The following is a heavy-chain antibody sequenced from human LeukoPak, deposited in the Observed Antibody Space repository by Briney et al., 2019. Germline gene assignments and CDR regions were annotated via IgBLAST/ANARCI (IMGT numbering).Heavy chain of an antibody. D-gene: IGHD3-3*01. V-gene: IGHV3-7*01. CDR1: GFTFSSYW. CDR2: IKQDGSGK. J-gene: IGHJ5*02. Sequence: PGGSLRLSCAASGFTFSSYWMSWVRQAPGKGLEWVAIIKQDGSGKYYVDSVKGRFTISRDNTKNSLYLQMNSLRAEDTAVYYCARDWRLDWFDPRGQGTLVTVSS. CDR3: ARDWRLDWFDP.